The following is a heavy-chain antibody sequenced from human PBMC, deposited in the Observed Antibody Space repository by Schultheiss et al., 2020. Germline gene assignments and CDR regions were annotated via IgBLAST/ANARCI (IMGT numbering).Heavy chain of an antibody. CDR2: INHSGST. J-gene: IGHJ4*02. CDR1: GGSFSGYY. D-gene: IGHD3-16*01. Sequence: SETLTLTCAVYGGSFSGYYWSWIRQPPGKGLEWIGEINHSGSTNYNPSLKSRVTISVDTSKNQFSLKLSSVTAADTAVYYCARVKRGGDFDYWGQGTLVTVDS. V-gene: IGHV4-34*01. CDR3: ARVKRGGDFDY.